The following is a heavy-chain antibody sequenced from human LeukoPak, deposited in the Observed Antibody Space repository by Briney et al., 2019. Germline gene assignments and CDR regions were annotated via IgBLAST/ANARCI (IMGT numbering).Heavy chain of an antibody. CDR1: GGSFSAYY. D-gene: IGHD3-22*01. J-gene: IGHJ4*02. V-gene: IGHV4-34*01. Sequence: SETLSLTCAVYGGSFSAYYWSWIRQPPGKGLEWIGEINHSGSTNYNPSLKSRVTISVDTSKNQFSLKLSSVTAADTAVYYCAREGHDYYDSGAYYTYYFDYWGQGTLVTVSS. CDR2: INHSGST. CDR3: AREGHDYYDSGAYYTYYFDY.